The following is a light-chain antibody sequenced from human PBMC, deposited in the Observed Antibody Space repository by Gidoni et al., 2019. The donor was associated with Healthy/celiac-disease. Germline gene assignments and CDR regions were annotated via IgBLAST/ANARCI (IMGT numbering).Light chain of an antibody. CDR2: QDS. CDR3: QAWDSSTGV. CDR1: KLGDKY. V-gene: IGLV3-1*01. J-gene: IGLJ2*01. Sequence: SYALTQPPSVSVSPGQTASITCSGEKLGDKYACWYQQKPGQSPVLVIYQDSKRPSGIPERFSGSNSGNTATLTISGTQAMDEADYYCQAWDSSTGVFGGGTKLTVL.